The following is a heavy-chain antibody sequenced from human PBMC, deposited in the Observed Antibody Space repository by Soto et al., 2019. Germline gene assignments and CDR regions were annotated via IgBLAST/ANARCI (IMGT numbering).Heavy chain of an antibody. Sequence: ASLKVSCKASVYSFTDYYLYWLRQAPGQGLQWMGGINPKYGVTNFAQGFQGRVTMTRDTSISTAYMELSGLTSADTAVYYCARDPIGGGAPYYFDYWGQGTLVTVSS. V-gene: IGHV1-2*02. CDR3: ARDPIGGGAPYYFDY. CDR2: INPKYGVT. CDR1: VYSFTDYY. J-gene: IGHJ4*02. D-gene: IGHD3-16*01.